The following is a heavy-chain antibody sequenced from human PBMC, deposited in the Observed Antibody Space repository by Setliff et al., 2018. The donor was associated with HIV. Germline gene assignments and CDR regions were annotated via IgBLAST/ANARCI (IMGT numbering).Heavy chain of an antibody. CDR1: GFTFDDYG. J-gene: IGHJ4*02. CDR3: AREREHIVVVIAPGGFDY. Sequence: SVRLSCAASGFTFDDYGMSWVRQAPGKGLEWVSGINWNGGSTGYADSVKGRFTISRDNAKNSLYLQMNSLRAEDTALYYCAREREHIVVVIAPGGFDYWGQGTLVTVSS. V-gene: IGHV3-20*04. D-gene: IGHD2-21*01. CDR2: INWNGGST.